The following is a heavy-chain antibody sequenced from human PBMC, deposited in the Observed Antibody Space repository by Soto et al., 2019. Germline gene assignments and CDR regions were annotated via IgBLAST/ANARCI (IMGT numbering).Heavy chain of an antibody. CDR2: ISPTGGST. CDR1: GYTHTFNTYA. V-gene: IGHV3-23*01. CDR3: AKFKRGIVPTTGGVFDS. D-gene: IGHD5-12*01. Sequence: EVQLLESGGGLVQPGGSLRLSCAGSGYTHTFNTYAMSWVRQAPGKGLEWVAGISPTGGSTYYADSVKGRFTISRDTSMDTLFLQMSCLSFEDAAVYFCAKFKRGIVPTTGGVFDSWGRVTLVSVSS. J-gene: IGHJ4*02.